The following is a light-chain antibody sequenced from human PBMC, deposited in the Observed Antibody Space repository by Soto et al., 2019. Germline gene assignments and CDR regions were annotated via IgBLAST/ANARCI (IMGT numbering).Light chain of an antibody. CDR1: SSDIGSFTF. V-gene: IGLV2-14*03. CDR3: CSYTSSSPHV. J-gene: IGLJ1*01. CDR2: DVN. Sequence: QSALTQPASVSGSPGQSITISCTGTSSDIGSFTFVSWYQQHPGKVPKLMIFDVNRPPSGVSDRFSGSKSGNTASLTISGLQAEDEGYYYCCSYTSSSPHVFGSGTKVTVL.